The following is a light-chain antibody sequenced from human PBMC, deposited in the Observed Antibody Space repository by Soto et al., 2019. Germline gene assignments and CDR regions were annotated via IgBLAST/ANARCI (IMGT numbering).Light chain of an antibody. Sequence: QSALTQPPSASGSPGQSVTISCTGTSSDVGGYNYVSWYQQHPGKAPKLMIYEVTKRPSGVPDRFSGSKSGNTAFLTVSGLQAEDEADYYCSSHADSYNWVFGGGTKLTVL. CDR2: EVT. V-gene: IGLV2-8*01. CDR1: SSDVGGYNY. J-gene: IGLJ3*02. CDR3: SSHADSYNWV.